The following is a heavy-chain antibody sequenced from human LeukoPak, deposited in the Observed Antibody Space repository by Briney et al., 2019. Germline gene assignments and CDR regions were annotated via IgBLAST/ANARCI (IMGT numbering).Heavy chain of an antibody. CDR3: AGDKVSGSYSITYYYYYGMDV. V-gene: IGHV1-46*01. CDR1: GYTFTSYY. Sequence: ASVKVSCKASGYTFTSYYMHWARQAPGQGLEWMGIINPSGGSTSYAQKFQGRVTMTRDTSTSTVYMELSSLRSEDTAVYYCAGDKVSGSYSITYYYYYGMDVWGKGTTVTVSS. CDR2: INPSGGST. D-gene: IGHD3-10*01. J-gene: IGHJ6*04.